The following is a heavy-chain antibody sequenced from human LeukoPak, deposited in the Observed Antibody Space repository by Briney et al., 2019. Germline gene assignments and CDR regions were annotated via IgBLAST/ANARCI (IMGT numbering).Heavy chain of an antibody. Sequence: SGTLSLTCTVSGGSISSYYWRWIRQPPGKGLEWIGYIYYSGSTNYNPSLKSRVTISVDTSKNQFSLKLSSVTAADTAVYYCARGPARIAAAGVFYYYYYMDVWGKGTTVTVSS. V-gene: IGHV4-59*12. D-gene: IGHD6-13*01. CDR3: ARGPARIAAAGVFYYYYYMDV. CDR2: IYYSGST. J-gene: IGHJ6*03. CDR1: GGSISSYY.